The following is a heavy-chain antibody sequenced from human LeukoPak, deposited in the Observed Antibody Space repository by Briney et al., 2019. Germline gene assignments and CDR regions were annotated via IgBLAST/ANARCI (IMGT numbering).Heavy chain of an antibody. J-gene: IGHJ3*02. CDR2: IYTSGNT. V-gene: IGHV4-61*02. CDR3: ARGAAAGIGAFDI. D-gene: IGHD6-13*01. CDR1: GGSISSAGYY. Sequence: SETLSLTCTVSGGSISSAGYYWSWIRQPAGKALEWIGRIYTSGNTNYNPSLKSRVTISVDTSKNQFSLKLSSVTAADTAVYYCARGAAAGIGAFDIWGQGTMVTVSS.